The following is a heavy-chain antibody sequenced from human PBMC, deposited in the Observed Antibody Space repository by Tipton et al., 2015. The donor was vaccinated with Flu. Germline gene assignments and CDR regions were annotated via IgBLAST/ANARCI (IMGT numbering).Heavy chain of an antibody. CDR2: IWYDGSNK. CDR1: GFTFSSYG. Sequence: SLRLSCAASGFTFSSYGMHWVRQAPGKGLEWVAVIWYDGSNKYYADSVKGRFTISRDNSKNTLYLQMNSLRAEDTAVYYCARSGGYCSSTSCYTEGDYYYYGMDVWGQGTTVTVSS. CDR3: ARSGGYCSSTSCYTEGDYYYYGMDV. V-gene: IGHV3-33*01. J-gene: IGHJ6*02. D-gene: IGHD2-2*02.